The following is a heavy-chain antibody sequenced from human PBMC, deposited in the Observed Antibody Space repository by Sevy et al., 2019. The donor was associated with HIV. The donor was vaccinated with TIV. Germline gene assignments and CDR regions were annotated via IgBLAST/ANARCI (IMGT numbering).Heavy chain of an antibody. CDR2: IIPIFGTA. CDR3: ARTRYCSGGSCYSPLACYYYYYGMDV. CDR1: GGTFSSYA. J-gene: IGHJ6*02. Sequence: ASVKVSCKASGGTFSSYAISWVRQAPGQGLEWMGGIIPIFGTANYAQKFQGRVTITADESTSTAYMELSSLRSEDTAVDYCARTRYCSGGSCYSPLACYYYYYGMDVWGQGTTVTVSS. D-gene: IGHD2-15*01. V-gene: IGHV1-69*13.